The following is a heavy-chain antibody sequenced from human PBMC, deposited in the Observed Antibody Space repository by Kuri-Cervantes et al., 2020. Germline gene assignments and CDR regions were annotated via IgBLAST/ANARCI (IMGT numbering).Heavy chain of an antibody. CDR2: INPGNSHI. Sequence: NVSCKGSGYSFTSYWIGGVRQMPGKGLEWMGLINPGNSHIRYIRSLQGQVTLPADKSISNAYLQWNSLRASDTAMYDCARTSYGTVDYWGQGTLVTVSS. V-gene: IGHV5-51*01. D-gene: IGHD5-18*01. J-gene: IGHJ4*02. CDR3: ARTSYGTVDY. CDR1: GYSFTSYW.